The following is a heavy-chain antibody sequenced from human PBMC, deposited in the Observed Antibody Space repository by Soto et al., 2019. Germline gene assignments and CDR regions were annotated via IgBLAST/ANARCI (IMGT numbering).Heavy chain of an antibody. CDR2: IYSGGST. Sequence: GGSLRLSCAASGFTVSSNYMSWVRQAPGKGLEWVSVIYSGGSTYYADSVKGRFTISRDNSENTLYLQMNSLRAEDTAVYYCARPANFDAFDIWGQGTMVTVSS. CDR1: GFTVSSNY. D-gene: IGHD2-2*01. V-gene: IGHV3-66*01. CDR3: ARPANFDAFDI. J-gene: IGHJ3*02.